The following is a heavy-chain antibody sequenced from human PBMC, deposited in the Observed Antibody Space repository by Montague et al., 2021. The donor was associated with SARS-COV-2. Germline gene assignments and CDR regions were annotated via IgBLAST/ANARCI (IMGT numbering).Heavy chain of an antibody. CDR3: ARRGWFGELL. CDR1: GGSISSSSNY. D-gene: IGHD3-10*01. J-gene: IGHJ4*02. V-gene: IGHV4-39*01. CDR2: IYYSGST. Sequence: SETLSLTCSVSGGSISSSSNYWGWIRQPPGKGLEWIGNIYYSGSTCYKSSLKSRVTISVDTSKNQFSLKLSSVTAADTAVYHCARRGWFGELLWSQGTLVTVSS.